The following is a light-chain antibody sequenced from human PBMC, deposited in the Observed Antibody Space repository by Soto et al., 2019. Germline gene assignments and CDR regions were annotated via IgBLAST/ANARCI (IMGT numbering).Light chain of an antibody. CDR3: QHYNNLWG. CDR1: QSVRSN. J-gene: IGKJ4*01. Sequence: EIVMTQSPATLSVSPGERVTLSCRASQSVRSNLAWYQQKPGQVPRVLIYGASTRAIGIPDRFSGSGSGTEFTITISSLQSEDVAVYYWQHYNNLWGFGGGTKVEIK. V-gene: IGKV3-15*01. CDR2: GAS.